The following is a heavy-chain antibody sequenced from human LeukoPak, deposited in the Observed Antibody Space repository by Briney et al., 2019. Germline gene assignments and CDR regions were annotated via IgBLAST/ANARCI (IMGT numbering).Heavy chain of an antibody. V-gene: IGHV3-23*01. CDR3: AKGRSGSYSPAWDY. CDR1: GFIVSNNY. D-gene: IGHD1-26*01. Sequence: GGSLRLSCAASGFIVSNNYMSWVRQAPGQGLEWVSGISGSDGSTYDADSVKGRFTISRDNSKNTLYLQMNSLRAEDTAVYFCAKGRSGSYSPAWDYWGQGTLVTVSS. J-gene: IGHJ4*02. CDR2: ISGSDGST.